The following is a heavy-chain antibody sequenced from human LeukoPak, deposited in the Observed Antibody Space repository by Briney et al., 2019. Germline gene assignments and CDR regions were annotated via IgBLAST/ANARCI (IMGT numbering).Heavy chain of an antibody. V-gene: IGHV1-18*01. J-gene: IGHJ4*02. Sequence: ASVKVSCKASSYTFTSYGIGWVRQAPGRGLEWMGWISAYNGNTNYAQKLQGRVTMTTDTSTSTAYMELRSLRSDDTAVYYCARGPSLRYFDWLLPNDYWGQGTLVTVSS. D-gene: IGHD3-9*01. CDR2: ISAYNGNT. CDR3: ARGPSLRYFDWLLPNDY. CDR1: SYTFTSYG.